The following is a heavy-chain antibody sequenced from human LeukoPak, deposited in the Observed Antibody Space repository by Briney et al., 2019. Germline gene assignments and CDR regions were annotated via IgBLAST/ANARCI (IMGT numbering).Heavy chain of an antibody. J-gene: IGHJ4*02. D-gene: IGHD3-22*01. CDR1: GITFCSYS. V-gene: IGHV3-21*01. Sequence: GGSLRLSCAASGITFCSYSMNWVRQAPGKGLEWVSSFSSSSSYIYYADSVKGRFTISRDNAKNSLYLQMNSLRAEDTAVYYCARGTSEYYDSSGSIDYWGQGTLVTVSS. CDR2: FSSSSSYI. CDR3: ARGTSEYYDSSGSIDY.